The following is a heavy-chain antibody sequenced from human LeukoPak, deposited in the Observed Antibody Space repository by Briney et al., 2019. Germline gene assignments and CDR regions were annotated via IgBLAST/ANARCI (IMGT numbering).Heavy chain of an antibody. Sequence: ASVKVSCKASGYTFTSYAMNWVRQAPGQGLEWMGWISAYNGNTNYAQKLQGRVTMTTDTSTSTAYMELRSLRSDDTAVYYCARDAPMGDETHFDYWGQGTLVTVSS. V-gene: IGHV1-18*01. CDR2: ISAYNGNT. J-gene: IGHJ4*02. CDR1: GYTFTSYA. CDR3: ARDAPMGDETHFDY. D-gene: IGHD2-21*02.